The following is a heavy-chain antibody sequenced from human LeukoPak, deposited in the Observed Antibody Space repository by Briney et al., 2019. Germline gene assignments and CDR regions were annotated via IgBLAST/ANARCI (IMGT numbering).Heavy chain of an antibody. V-gene: IGHV1-18*01. CDR1: GYTFTSYG. D-gene: IGHD6-6*01. J-gene: IGHJ6*02. CDR2: ISAYNGNT. CDR3: GSSSDYYGMDV. Sequence: SVKVSCKASGYTFTSYGISWVRQAPGQGLEWMGWISAYNGNTNYAQRLQGRVTMTTDTSTSTAYMELRSLRSDDTAVYYCGSSSDYYGMDVWGQGTTVTVSS.